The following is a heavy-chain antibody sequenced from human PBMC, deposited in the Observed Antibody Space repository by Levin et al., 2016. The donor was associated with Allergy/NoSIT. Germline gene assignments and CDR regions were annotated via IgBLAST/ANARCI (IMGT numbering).Heavy chain of an antibody. D-gene: IGHD3-3*01. CDR1: GGKFNSYA. Sequence: SVKVSCKVSGGKFNSYAINWVRQAPGQGLEWMGGITPAFGTRTYAQKFQGRITITADTSTTTSYMELNSLRSEDTAVYYCVRDPGIHITSSMPWGQGTLVTVSS. V-gene: IGHV1-69*06. J-gene: IGHJ5*02. CDR2: ITPAFGTR. CDR3: VRDPGIHITSSMP.